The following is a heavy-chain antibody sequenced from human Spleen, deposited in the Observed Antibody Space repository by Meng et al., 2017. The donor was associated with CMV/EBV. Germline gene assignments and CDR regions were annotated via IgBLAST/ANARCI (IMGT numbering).Heavy chain of an antibody. J-gene: IGHJ5*02. CDR3: ARQGRIAAAVGGIDP. Sequence: GESLKISCQASGYKFSNYWIGWVRQMPGKGLEWMGIIYPGDSDTRYSPSFQGQVTISADKSISTAYLQWSSLKASDTAMYYCARQGRIAAAVGGIDPWGQGTLVTVSS. CDR2: IYPGDSDT. CDR1: GYKFSNYW. V-gene: IGHV5-51*01. D-gene: IGHD6-13*01.